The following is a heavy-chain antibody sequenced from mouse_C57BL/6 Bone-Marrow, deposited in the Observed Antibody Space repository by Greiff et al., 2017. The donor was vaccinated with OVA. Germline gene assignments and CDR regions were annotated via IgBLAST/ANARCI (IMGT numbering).Heavy chain of an antibody. CDR1: GYTFTSYW. Sequence: QVQLQQPGAELVKPGASVKLSCKASGYTFTSYWMQWVKQRPGQGLEWIGEIDPSDSYTNYNQKFKGKATLTVDTSSSTASMQLSSLTSEDSAVYYCARWGPFDYWGQGTTLTVSS. J-gene: IGHJ2*01. CDR3: ARWGPFDY. V-gene: IGHV1-50*01. CDR2: IDPSDSYT.